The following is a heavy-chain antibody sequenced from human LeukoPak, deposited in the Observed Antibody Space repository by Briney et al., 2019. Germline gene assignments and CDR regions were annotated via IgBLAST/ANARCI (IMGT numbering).Heavy chain of an antibody. D-gene: IGHD1-26*01. CDR2: ISSSSSYI. J-gene: IGHJ4*02. V-gene: IGHV3-21*01. CDR1: GFTFSSYS. CDR3: ASYSRELLWDGKDY. Sequence: GGSLRLSCAASGFTFSSYSMNWVRQAPGKGLEWVSSISSSSSYIYYADSVKGRFTISRDNAKNSLYLQMNSLRAEDTAVYYCASYSRELLWDGKDYWGQGTLVTVSS.